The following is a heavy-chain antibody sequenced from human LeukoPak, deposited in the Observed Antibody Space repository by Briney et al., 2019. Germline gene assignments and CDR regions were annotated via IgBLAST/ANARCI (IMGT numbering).Heavy chain of an antibody. J-gene: IGHJ4*02. Sequence: SVKVSCKASGGTFSSYAISWVRQAPGQGLEWMGRIIPILGIANYAQKFQGRVTITADKSTSTAYMELSSLRSEDTAVYYCAGVRGYDSSGYLVWGQGTLVTVSS. CDR1: GGTFSSYA. CDR2: IIPILGIA. D-gene: IGHD3-22*01. V-gene: IGHV1-69*04. CDR3: AGVRGYDSSGYLV.